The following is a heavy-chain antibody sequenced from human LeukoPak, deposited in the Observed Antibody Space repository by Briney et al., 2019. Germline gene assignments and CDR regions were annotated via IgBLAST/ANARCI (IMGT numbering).Heavy chain of an antibody. J-gene: IGHJ6*02. D-gene: IGHD3-3*01. CDR2: IIPIFGTA. Sequence: GSSVKVSCKASGGTFSSYAISWVRQAPGQGLEWMGGIIPIFGTANYAQKFQGRVTITADESTSTAYMELSSLRSEDTAVYYCASIPKYYDFWSGYYNYYCYGMDVWGQGTTVTVSS. CDR3: ASIPKYYDFWSGYYNYYCYGMDV. CDR1: GGTFSSYA. V-gene: IGHV1-69*01.